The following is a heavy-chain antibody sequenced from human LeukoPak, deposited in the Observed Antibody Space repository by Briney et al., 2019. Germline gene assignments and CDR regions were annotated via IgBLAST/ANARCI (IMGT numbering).Heavy chain of an antibody. V-gene: IGHV3-74*01. CDR1: VFTFSRYW. Sequence: GGSLRLSCAASVFTFSRYWVHWVRQAPGKGLVWVSRINTDGSSATYADSVKGRFTVSGDNAKNTLYLQMNSLRAEDTAVYYCARVHSDWLYYFDYWGQGTLVTASS. J-gene: IGHJ4*02. CDR2: INTDGSSA. D-gene: IGHD6-19*01. CDR3: ARVHSDWLYYFDY.